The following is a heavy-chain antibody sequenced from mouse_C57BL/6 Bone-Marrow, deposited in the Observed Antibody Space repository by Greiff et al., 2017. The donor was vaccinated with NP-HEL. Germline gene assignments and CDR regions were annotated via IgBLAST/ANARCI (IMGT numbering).Heavy chain of an antibody. J-gene: IGHJ1*03. CDR1: GYTFTSYW. D-gene: IGHD2-9*01. CDR3: ARPYYGYDPYWYFDV. CDR2: IYPGSGST. Sequence: VQLQQPGAELVKPGASVKMSCKASGYTFTSYWITWVKQRPGQGLEWIGDIYPGSGSTNYNEKFKSKATLTVDTSSSTAYMQLSSLTSEDSAVYYCARPYYGYDPYWYFDVWGTGTTVNVSS. V-gene: IGHV1-55*01.